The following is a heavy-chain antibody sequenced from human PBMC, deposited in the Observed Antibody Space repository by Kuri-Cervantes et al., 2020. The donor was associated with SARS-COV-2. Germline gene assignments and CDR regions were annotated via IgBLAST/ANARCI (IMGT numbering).Heavy chain of an antibody. V-gene: IGHV3-53*01. J-gene: IGHJ6*02. CDR3: ARDKRWXXXSGGSCYGXXYYGMDV. CDR1: XFTXSSNY. Sequence: LSLTCAAXXFTXSSNYMSGVXQAPGKGLEWVSVIYSGGSTYYXDSXKGRFTISRDNSKNTXYLQMXXLRAEDTAVXXCARDKRWXXXSGGSCYGXXYYGMDVWGQGTTVTVSS. CDR2: IYSGGST. D-gene: IGHD2-15*01.